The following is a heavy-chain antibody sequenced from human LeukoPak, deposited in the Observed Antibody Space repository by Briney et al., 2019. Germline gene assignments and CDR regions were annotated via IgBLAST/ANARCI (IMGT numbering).Heavy chain of an antibody. CDR3: ARSFGEI. J-gene: IGHJ4*02. V-gene: IGHV3-53*05. Sequence: PGGSLRLSCAASGFTVDSIYMSWVRQAPGKGLEGVSLLHTGGTTSYADSVKGRYTISRDNLKNTVYLQMNNLKPEHTAVYYCARSFGEIWGQGTLVTVSS. CDR1: GFTVDSIY. D-gene: IGHD2-21*01. CDR2: LHTGGTT.